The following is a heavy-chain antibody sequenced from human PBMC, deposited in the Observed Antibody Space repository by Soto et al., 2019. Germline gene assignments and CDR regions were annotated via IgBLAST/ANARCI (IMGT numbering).Heavy chain of an antibody. J-gene: IGHJ4*02. D-gene: IGHD3-22*01. CDR1: GGTFSSYA. V-gene: IGHV1-69*12. Sequence: QVQLVQSGAEVKKPGSSVKVSCKASGGTFSSYAISWVRQAPGQGLEWMGGIIPIFGTANYAQKFQGRVTITADESTSTAYMELSSLRSEDTAVYYCARGGSNYYDSSGLFDYWGQGTLVTVSS. CDR3: ARGGSNYYDSSGLFDY. CDR2: IIPIFGTA.